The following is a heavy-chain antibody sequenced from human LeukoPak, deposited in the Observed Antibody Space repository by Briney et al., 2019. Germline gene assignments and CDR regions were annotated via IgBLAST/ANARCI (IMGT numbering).Heavy chain of an antibody. J-gene: IGHJ4*02. CDR2: VVPYSGAT. Sequence: ASVKVSCKTSGYTFTDYYAHWVRQVPGQGLELVGWVVPYSGATRYAPRFQGRVTMTRDTSISTAYMELSRLTYGDTAVYYCATLGATSFDYWGQGTLVTVTS. CDR1: GYTFTDYY. V-gene: IGHV1-2*02. CDR3: ATLGATSFDY. D-gene: IGHD1-26*01.